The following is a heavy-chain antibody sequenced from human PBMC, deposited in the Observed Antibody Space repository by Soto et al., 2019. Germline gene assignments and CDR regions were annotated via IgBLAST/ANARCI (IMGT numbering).Heavy chain of an antibody. J-gene: IGHJ5*02. D-gene: IGHD4-4*01. CDR2: IKPISDIT. Sequence: SVKVSCKASGDTFGRFTINWVRQAPGQGLEWMGGIKPISDITNYAQRFQGRVTFTADASTSTVYLELSSLRSDDTAMYYCARDPSTINKLIGVWFDPWGQGTLVTVSS. CDR3: ARDPSTINKLIGVWFDP. V-gene: IGHV1-69*13. CDR1: GDTFGRFT.